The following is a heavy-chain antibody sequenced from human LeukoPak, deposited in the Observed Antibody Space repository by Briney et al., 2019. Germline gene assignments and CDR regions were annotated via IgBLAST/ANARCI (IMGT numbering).Heavy chain of an antibody. J-gene: IGHJ5*02. D-gene: IGHD2-2*01. CDR2: ISSSSSYI. CDR1: GFTFSSYS. V-gene: IGHV3-21*01. Sequence: NPGRSLRLSCAASGFTFSSYSMNWVRQAPGKGLEWVSSISSSSSYIYYADSVKGRFTISRDNAKNSLYLQMNSLRAEDTAVYYCASTVRPLVVPAARGSGWFDPWGQGTLVTVSS. CDR3: ASTVRPLVVPAARGSGWFDP.